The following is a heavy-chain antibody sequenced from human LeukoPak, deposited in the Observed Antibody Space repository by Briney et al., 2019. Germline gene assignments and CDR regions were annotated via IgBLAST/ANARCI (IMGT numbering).Heavy chain of an antibody. CDR2: IYYSGST. V-gene: IGHV4-59*08. J-gene: IGHJ4*02. D-gene: IGHD7-27*01. Sequence: ASETLSLTCTVSGGSISSYYWSWIRQPPGKGLEWIGYIYYSGSTNYNPSLKSRVTISVDTSKNQFSLRQSSATAADTAVYYCARGFRGDNYDYWGQGTVVTVSS. CDR1: GGSISSYY. CDR3: ARGFRGDNYDY.